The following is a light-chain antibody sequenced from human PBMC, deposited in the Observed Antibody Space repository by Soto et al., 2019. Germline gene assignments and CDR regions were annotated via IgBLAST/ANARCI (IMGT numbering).Light chain of an antibody. V-gene: IGKV3-15*01. CDR2: GAY. Sequence: EFVLTASPPSVSLSRGPRPTLPCMASQRVSRTLAWYQQNPGQAPRLLIYGAYTRATDVPDRFSGSGSGTEFTLTISSLQSEDFAVYYCQQYNKWPPWTFGQGTKVDI. CDR1: QRVSRT. CDR3: QQYNKWPPWT. J-gene: IGKJ1*01.